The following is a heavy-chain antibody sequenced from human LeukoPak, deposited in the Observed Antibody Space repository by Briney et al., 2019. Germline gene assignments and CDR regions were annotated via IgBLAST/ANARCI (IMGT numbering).Heavy chain of an antibody. D-gene: IGHD6-19*01. J-gene: IGHJ4*02. V-gene: IGHV3-33*01. CDR3: ARDHGSGWYAVDY. CDR2: IWYDGSNK. Sequence: GGSLRLSCEASGXTFSSYGMHWVRQAPGKGLEWVAVIWYDGSNKYYGDSVKGRFTISRDNSKNTVYLQMNSLRDEDTAVYYCARDHGSGWYAVDYWGQGTLVTVSS. CDR1: GXTFSSYG.